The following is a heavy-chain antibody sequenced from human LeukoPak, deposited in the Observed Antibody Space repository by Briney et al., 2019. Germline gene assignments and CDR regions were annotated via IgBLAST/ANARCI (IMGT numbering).Heavy chain of an antibody. D-gene: IGHD6-13*01. J-gene: IGHJ6*02. CDR1: EFTVSSNY. Sequence: GGSLRLSCAASEFTVSSNYMSWVRQAPGKGLEWVSVIYSGGSTYYADSVKGRFTISRDNSKNTLYLQMNSLRAEDTAVYYCARSIAAPYGMDVWGQGTTVTVSS. CDR2: IYSGGST. CDR3: ARSIAAPYGMDV. V-gene: IGHV3-53*01.